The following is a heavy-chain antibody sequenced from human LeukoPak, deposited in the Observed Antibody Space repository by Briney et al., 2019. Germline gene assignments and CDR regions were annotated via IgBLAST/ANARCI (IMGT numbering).Heavy chain of an antibody. CDR1: GYTFTGYY. V-gene: IGHV1-2*02. D-gene: IGHD3-9*01. J-gene: IGHJ5*02. CDR2: INPNSGGT. CDR3: ATITINPNWFDP. Sequence: ASVKVSCKTSGYTFTGYYMHWVRQAPGQGLEWMGWINPNSGGTNYAQKFQGRVTMTRDTSISTAYMELSSLRSEDTAVYYCATITINPNWFDPWGQGTLVTVSS.